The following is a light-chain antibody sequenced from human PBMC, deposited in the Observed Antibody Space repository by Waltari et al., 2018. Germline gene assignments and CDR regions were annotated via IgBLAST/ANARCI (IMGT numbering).Light chain of an antibody. CDR3: NSYTGSSSWV. CDR2: DVS. V-gene: IGLV2-14*01. CDR1: SRDVGFYNY. Sequence: QSALPQPTSVSGSPGQSITISCTGTSRDVGFYNYLSWYQQYPGKVPQPLIYDVSDRPSGVSSRFSGSKSGNTASLTISGLQADDEADYYCNSYTGSSSWVFGGGTKLTVL. J-gene: IGLJ3*02.